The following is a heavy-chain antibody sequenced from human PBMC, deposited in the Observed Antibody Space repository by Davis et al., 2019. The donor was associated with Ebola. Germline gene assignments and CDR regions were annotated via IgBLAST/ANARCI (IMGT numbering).Heavy chain of an antibody. CDR3: ARDYRGGDYVGLPNHYYYYGMDV. D-gene: IGHD4-23*01. CDR1: GDSFSDYF. Sequence: GSLRLSCAVYGDSFSDYFWSWIRQPPGKGLEWMGETGHSGYTNYNPSLKSRVTISVDTSKNQFSLKLNSVTAADTAMYYCARDYRGGDYVGLPNHYYYYGMDVWGQGTTVTASS. J-gene: IGHJ6*02. V-gene: IGHV4-34*01. CDR2: TGHSGYT.